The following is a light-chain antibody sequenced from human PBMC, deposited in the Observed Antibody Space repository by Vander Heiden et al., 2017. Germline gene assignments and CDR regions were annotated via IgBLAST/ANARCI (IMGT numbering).Light chain of an antibody. CDR3: QSDDSSLSGYV. CDR1: SPNIGAGYD. V-gene: IGLV1-40*01. CDR2: VKS. Sequence: QSVLTQPPPVSGAPGQRVPIPCTGSSPNIGAGYDVHWYQQRPGPAPKLLIDVKSKRPSGVPDRVAGSKAGTSAAMAITGRQAEDEADYYCQSDDSSLSGYVFGTGTKVT. J-gene: IGLJ1*01.